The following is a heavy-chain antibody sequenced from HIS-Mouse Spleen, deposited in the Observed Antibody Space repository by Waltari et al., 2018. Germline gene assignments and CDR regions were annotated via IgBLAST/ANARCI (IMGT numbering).Heavy chain of an antibody. D-gene: IGHD3-10*01. CDR3: ARGRITMVRGVIIKTGFDY. CDR2: INHSGST. CDR1: GGSFSGYY. V-gene: IGHV4-34*01. Sequence: QVQLQQWGAGLLKPSETLSLTCAVYGGSFSGYYWSWIRQPPGKGLEWIGEINHSGSTNYNPSRKSRVTISVDTSKNQFSLKLSSVTAADTAVYYCARGRITMVRGVIIKTGFDYWGQGTLVTVSS. J-gene: IGHJ4*02.